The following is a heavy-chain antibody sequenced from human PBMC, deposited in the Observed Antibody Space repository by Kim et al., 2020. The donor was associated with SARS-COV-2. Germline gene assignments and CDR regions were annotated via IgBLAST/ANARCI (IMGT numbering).Heavy chain of an antibody. J-gene: IGHJ4*02. CDR3: TTAPNYSGYDY. D-gene: IGHD5-12*01. Sequence: TDYAAPVKGRFTISRDDSKNTLYLQMNSLKTEDTAVYYCTTAPNYSGYDYWGQGTLVTVSS. V-gene: IGHV3-15*01. CDR2: T.